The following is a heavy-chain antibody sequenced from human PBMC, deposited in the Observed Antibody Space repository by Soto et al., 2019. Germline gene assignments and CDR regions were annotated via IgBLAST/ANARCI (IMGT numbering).Heavy chain of an antibody. CDR3: ARAKDYDFWSGYYKRVYYYYYGMDV. J-gene: IGHJ6*02. V-gene: IGHV4-30-4*01. Sequence: SETLSLTCTVSGGSISSGDYYWSWIRQPPGEGLEWIGYIYYSGSTYYNPSLKSRVTISVDTSKNQFSLKLSSVTAADTAVYYCARAKDYDFWSGYYKRVYYYYYGMDVWGQGTTVTVSS. CDR2: IYYSGST. CDR1: GGSISSGDYY. D-gene: IGHD3-3*01.